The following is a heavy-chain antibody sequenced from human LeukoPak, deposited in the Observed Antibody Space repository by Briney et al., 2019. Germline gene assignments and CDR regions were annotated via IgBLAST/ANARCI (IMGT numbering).Heavy chain of an antibody. CDR2: ISSSSSTI. CDR1: GFTFSSYS. V-gene: IGHV3-48*01. Sequence: GGSLRLSCAASGFTFSSYSMNWVRQAPGKGLEWVSYISSSSSTIYYADSVKGRFTISRDNAKNSLYLQINSLRAEDTAVYYCARILTYDTKDYVGAFDIWGQGTMVTVSS. J-gene: IGHJ3*02. D-gene: IGHD3-16*01. CDR3: ARILTYDTKDYVGAFDI.